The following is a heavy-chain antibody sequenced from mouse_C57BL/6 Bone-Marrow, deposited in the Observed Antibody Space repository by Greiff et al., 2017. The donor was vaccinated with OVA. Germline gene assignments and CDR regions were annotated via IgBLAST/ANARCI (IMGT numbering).Heavy chain of an antibody. J-gene: IGHJ1*03. CDR3: AREAYGISSYWYFDV. V-gene: IGHV1-59*01. D-gene: IGHD1-1*01. CDR1: GYTFTSYW. Sequence: QVQLQQPGAELVRPGTSVKLSCKASGYTFTSYWMHWVKQRPGQGLEWIGVIDPSDSYTNYTQKFKGKATLTVDTSSSTAYMQLSSLTSEDSAVYYCAREAYGISSYWYFDVWGTGTTVTVSS. CDR2: IDPSDSYT.